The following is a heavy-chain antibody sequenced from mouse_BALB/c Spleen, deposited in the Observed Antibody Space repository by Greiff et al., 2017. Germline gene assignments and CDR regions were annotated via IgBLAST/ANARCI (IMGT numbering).Heavy chain of an antibody. CDR2: ISSGGGST. CDR3: ARHGDYYGSSYGYLDY. D-gene: IGHD1-1*01. Sequence: EVQRVESGAGLVKPGGSLKFSCAASGFAFSSYDMSWVRQTPEKRLEWVAYISSGGGSTYYPDTVKGRFTIARDNAKNTLYLQMSSLKSEDTAMYYCARHGDYYGSSYGYLDYWGQGTTLTVSS. CDR1: GFAFSSYD. J-gene: IGHJ2*01. V-gene: IGHV5-12-1*01.